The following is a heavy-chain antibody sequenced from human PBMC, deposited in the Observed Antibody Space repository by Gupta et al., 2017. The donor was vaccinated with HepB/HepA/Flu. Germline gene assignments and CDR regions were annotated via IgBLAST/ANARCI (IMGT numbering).Heavy chain of an antibody. J-gene: IGHJ2*01. V-gene: IGHV4-39*01. CDR2: IYYSGST. CDR3: ARQMSGPAKPGYSYGFIWYFDL. D-gene: IGHD5-18*01. Sequence: QLQLQESGPGLVKPSETLSLTCTVSGGSISSSSYYWGWIRQPPGKGLEWIGSIYYSGSTYYNPSLKSRVTISVDTSKNQFSLKLSSVTAADTAVYYCARQMSGPAKPGYSYGFIWYFDLWGRGTLVTVSS. CDR1: GGSISSSSYY.